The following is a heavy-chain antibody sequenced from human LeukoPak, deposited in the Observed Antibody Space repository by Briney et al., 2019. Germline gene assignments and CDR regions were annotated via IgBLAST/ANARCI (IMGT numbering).Heavy chain of an antibody. CDR3: ARGSRAVDEGELLQPDDVFDI. V-gene: IGHV3-33*01. J-gene: IGHJ3*02. D-gene: IGHD1-26*01. Sequence: GGSLRLSCAASGFTFSSYGMHWVRQAPGKGLEWVAVIWYGGGNKYYADSVKGRFTISRDNSKNTLYLQMNSLRAEDTAVYYCARGSRAVDEGELLQPDDVFDIWGQGTMVTVSS. CDR1: GFTFSSYG. CDR2: IWYGGGNK.